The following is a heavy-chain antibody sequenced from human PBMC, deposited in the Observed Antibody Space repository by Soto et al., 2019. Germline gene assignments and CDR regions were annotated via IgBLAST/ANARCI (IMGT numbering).Heavy chain of an antibody. Sequence: PGGSLRLSCSASGFTFSSYAMHWVRQATGKGLEWVSAIGTAGDTYYPGSVKGRFTISRENAKSSLYLQMNSLRAGDTAVYYCATGEREVGYFQHWGQGTLVTVSS. V-gene: IGHV3-13*01. J-gene: IGHJ1*01. D-gene: IGHD1-26*01. CDR2: IGTAGDT. CDR3: ATGEREVGYFQH. CDR1: GFTFSSYA.